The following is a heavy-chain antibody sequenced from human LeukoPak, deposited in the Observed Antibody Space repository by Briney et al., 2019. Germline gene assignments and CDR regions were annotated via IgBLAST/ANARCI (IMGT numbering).Heavy chain of an antibody. D-gene: IGHD3-10*01. Sequence: ASVTVSCKASGYTFSGFYLHWVRQAPGQGVEWMGGINPKSGGTNYAPKFQGRVTMTRDTSLSTAYMGLSRLTSDDTAVYYCARGRSDYYLDSWGQGTLVTVSS. J-gene: IGHJ4*02. CDR3: ARGRSDYYLDS. CDR1: GYTFSGFY. V-gene: IGHV1-2*02. CDR2: INPKSGGT.